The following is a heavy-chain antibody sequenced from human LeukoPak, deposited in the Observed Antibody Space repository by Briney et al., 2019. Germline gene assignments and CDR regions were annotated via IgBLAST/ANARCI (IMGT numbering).Heavy chain of an antibody. CDR1: GFTFSSYE. D-gene: IGHD3-3*02. J-gene: IGHJ6*03. CDR3: ARDISLYMDV. CDR2: ISSSGSTI. Sequence: GGSLRLSCAASGFTFSSYEMNWVRQAPGKGLEWVSYISSSGSTIYYADSVKGRFTISRDNAKNSLYLQMNSLRAEDTAVYYCARDISLYMDVWGKGTTVTVSS. V-gene: IGHV3-48*03.